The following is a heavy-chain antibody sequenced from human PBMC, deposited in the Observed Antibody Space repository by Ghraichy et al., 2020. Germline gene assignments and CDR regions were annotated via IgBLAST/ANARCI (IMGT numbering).Heavy chain of an antibody. Sequence: ASVKVSCKASGYTFTSYYMHWVRQAPGQGLEWMGIINPSGGSTSYAQKFQGRVTMTRDTSTSTVYMELSSLRSEDTAVYYCARDMAYCGGDCYSGSNWFDPWGQGTLVTVSS. D-gene: IGHD2-21*02. CDR2: INPSGGST. V-gene: IGHV1-46*01. CDR3: ARDMAYCGGDCYSGSNWFDP. J-gene: IGHJ5*02. CDR1: GYTFTSYY.